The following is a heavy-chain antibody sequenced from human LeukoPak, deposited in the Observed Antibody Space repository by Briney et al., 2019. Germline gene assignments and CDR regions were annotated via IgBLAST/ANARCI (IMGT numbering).Heavy chain of an antibody. D-gene: IGHD2-8*02. CDR2: IQEDGSEK. CDR3: ARDYRWWPYYYYHGMDV. J-gene: IGHJ6*02. CDR1: GFTFSSYW. Sequence: GGSLRLSCAASGFTFSSYWMSWVRQAPGKGLEWVANIQEDGSEKYYVDSVKGRFTISRDNAKNSLYLLMDGLRAEDTAVYYCARDYRWWPYYYYHGMDVWGQGTTVIVSS. V-gene: IGHV3-7*01.